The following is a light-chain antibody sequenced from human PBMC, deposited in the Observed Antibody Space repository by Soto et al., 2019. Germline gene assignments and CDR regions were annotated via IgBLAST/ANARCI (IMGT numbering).Light chain of an antibody. CDR1: QTINTR. V-gene: IGKV1-5*01. Sequence: DLQMTQSPCTLSSSVRDRVSITSRATQTINTRLAWYQQKPGKAPKLLIYDASSLESGVPSRFSGSGSGTEFTLTISGLQPDDFATYYCQHYDTYRATFGLGTKV. CDR3: QHYDTYRAT. J-gene: IGKJ1*01. CDR2: DAS.